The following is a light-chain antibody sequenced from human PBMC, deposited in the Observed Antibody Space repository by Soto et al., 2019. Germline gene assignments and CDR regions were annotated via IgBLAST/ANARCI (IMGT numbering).Light chain of an antibody. Sequence: QSVLTQSPSASASLGASVKLTCALSSGHSSYAIAWHQQQPEKGPRALMKLNSDGSHTRGDGIPDRFSGSSSGAERYLTISSLQPEDEADYYCQTWGTGILVFGGGTKVTVL. V-gene: IGLV4-69*01. CDR1: SGHSSYA. CDR2: LNSDGSH. CDR3: QTWGTGILV. J-gene: IGLJ3*02.